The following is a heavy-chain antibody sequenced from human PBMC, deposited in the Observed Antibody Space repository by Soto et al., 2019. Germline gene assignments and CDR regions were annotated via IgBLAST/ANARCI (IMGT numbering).Heavy chain of an antibody. Sequence: ASGNGSCKASGYTFTGYYMHWVRQAPGQGLEWMGWINPNSGGTNYAQKFQGWVTMTRDTSISTAYMELSRLRSDDTAVYYCARGTDCSGGSCSYDYYYGWDVWGPGTTGTVS. CDR2: INPNSGGT. D-gene: IGHD2-15*01. V-gene: IGHV1-2*04. CDR1: GYTFTGYY. CDR3: ARGTDCSGGSCSYDYYYGWDV. J-gene: IGHJ6*02.